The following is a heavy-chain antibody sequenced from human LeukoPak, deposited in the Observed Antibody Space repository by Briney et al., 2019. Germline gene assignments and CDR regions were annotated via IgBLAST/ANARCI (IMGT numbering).Heavy chain of an antibody. CDR3: ARDYCSSTSCYGMDV. D-gene: IGHD2-2*01. CDR1: GFTFSSYA. V-gene: IGHV3-21*01. CDR2: ISSSSSYI. Sequence: PGGSLRLSCAASGFTFSSYAMSWVRQAPGKGLEWVSSISSSSSYIYYADSVKGRLTISRDNAKNSLYLQMNSLRAEDTAVYYCARDYCSSTSCYGMDVWGQGTTVTVSS. J-gene: IGHJ6*02.